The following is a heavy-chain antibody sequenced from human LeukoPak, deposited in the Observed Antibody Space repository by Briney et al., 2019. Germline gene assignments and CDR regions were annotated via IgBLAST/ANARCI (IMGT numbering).Heavy chain of an antibody. CDR2: IYYSGST. J-gene: IGHJ4*02. V-gene: IGHV4-59*01. Sequence: SETLSLTCTVSGGSISRYYWSWIRQPPGKGLEWIGYIYYSGSTNYNPSLKSRVTISVDTSKNQFSLKLSSVTAADTAVYYCARGGSSWYFDYWGQGTLVTVSS. CDR1: GGSISRYY. D-gene: IGHD6-13*01. CDR3: ARGGSSWYFDY.